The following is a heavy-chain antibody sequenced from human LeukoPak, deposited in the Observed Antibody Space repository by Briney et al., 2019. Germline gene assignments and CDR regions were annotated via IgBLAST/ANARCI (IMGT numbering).Heavy chain of an antibody. D-gene: IGHD6-13*01. J-gene: IGHJ4*02. CDR2: IKQEGSAR. V-gene: IGHV3-7*01. CDR1: GSSFSSYW. CDR3: ARDPGIAAAGTVGYFDS. Sequence: PGGSLRLSCVASGSSFSSYWMSWVRQTPGKGLEWVANIKQEGSARYYVDSVTGRFTISRDNAMNSLYLQMNSLRVEDTAVYYCARDPGIAAAGTVGYFDSWGQGILVTVSS.